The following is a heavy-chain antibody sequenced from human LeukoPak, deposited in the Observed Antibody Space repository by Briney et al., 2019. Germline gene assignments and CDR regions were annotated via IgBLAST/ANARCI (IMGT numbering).Heavy chain of an antibody. CDR3: ARDRKRYDAFDI. V-gene: IGHV4-31*03. J-gene: IGHJ3*02. CDR1: GGSISSGGYY. D-gene: IGHD3-16*01. Sequence: NPSETLSLTCTVSGGSISSGGYYWSWIRQHPGKGLEWIGYIYYSGSTYYNPFLKSRVTISVDTSKNQFSLKLSSVTAADTAVYYCARDRKRYDAFDIWGQGTMVTVSS. CDR2: IYYSGST.